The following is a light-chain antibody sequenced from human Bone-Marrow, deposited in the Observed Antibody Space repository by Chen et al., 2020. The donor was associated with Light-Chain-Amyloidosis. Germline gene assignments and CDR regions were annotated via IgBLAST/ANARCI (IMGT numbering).Light chain of an antibody. V-gene: IGLV6-57*01. CDR2: EDD. CDR3: QSYQGSSQGV. CDR1: SGRIATNY. Sequence: NFMLTQPHSVSESPGKTVIISCTRSSGRIATNYVQWYQQHPGSSPTTVIYEDDQRPSGVPDRFSGSIDRSSNSASLTISGLKTEDEADYYCQSYQGSSQGVFGGGTKLTVL. J-gene: IGLJ3*02.